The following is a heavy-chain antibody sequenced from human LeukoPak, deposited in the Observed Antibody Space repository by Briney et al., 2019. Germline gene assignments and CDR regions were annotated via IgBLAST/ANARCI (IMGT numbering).Heavy chain of an antibody. V-gene: IGHV3-21*01. CDR3: ATSGADYYGSGIFEHKNDFDS. CDR1: GFTFSSYS. Sequence: GGSLRLSCAASGFTFSSYSMTWVRQAPGKGLEWVSSISKTSSYIYYADSVKGRFTISRDNAKNSLFLQMNSLRAEDTAVYYCATSGADYYGSGIFEHKNDFDSWGQGTLVTVSS. D-gene: IGHD3-10*01. J-gene: IGHJ4*02. CDR2: ISKTSSYI.